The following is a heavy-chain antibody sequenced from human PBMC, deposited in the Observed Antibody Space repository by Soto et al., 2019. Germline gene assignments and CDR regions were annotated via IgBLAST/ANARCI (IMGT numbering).Heavy chain of an antibody. J-gene: IGHJ4*02. Sequence: QVQLQESGPGLVKPSQTLSLTCSVSGASISRDDYYWSWIRQHPGKGLEWIAYIYSSGNSYYNPSLSSRVAISLDTSKNQFSPRLSSVTAADTGVYYCASALTGDYVGFDYWGQGTPATVSS. V-gene: IGHV4-31*03. CDR3: ASALTGDYVGFDY. CDR2: IYSSGNS. CDR1: GASISRDDYY. D-gene: IGHD3-9*01.